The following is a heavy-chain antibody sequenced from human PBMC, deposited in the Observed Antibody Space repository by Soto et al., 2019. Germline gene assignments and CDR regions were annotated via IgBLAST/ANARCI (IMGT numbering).Heavy chain of an antibody. CDR3: AKPSPYSFGDFGS. J-gene: IGHJ4*02. CDR2: ISIGGGST. Sequence: EVQLLASGGGLIQPGESLTLSCGASGFTFSQSAMSWVRQAPGKGLEWVSAISIGGGSTYYADSVKGRFTISRDDSENTLYLQMNSLRGDDTAVYYCAKPSPYSFGDFGSLGQGTLVTVSS. D-gene: IGHD5-18*01. CDR1: GFTFSQSA. V-gene: IGHV3-23*01.